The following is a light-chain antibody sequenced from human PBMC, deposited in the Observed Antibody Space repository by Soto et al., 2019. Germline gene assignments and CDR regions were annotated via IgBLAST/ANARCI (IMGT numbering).Light chain of an antibody. Sequence: QSVLTQPPSVSAAPGQTVTISCFGSSSNIGNNYVSWYQQLPGTAPKLLIYDNYKRPSGIPDRFSGSKSGTSATLGITGLQTGDEAGYYCGTWDSRLTAAVFGGGTKLTVL. CDR2: DNY. V-gene: IGLV1-51*01. CDR1: SSNIGNNY. CDR3: GTWDSRLTAAV. J-gene: IGLJ3*02.